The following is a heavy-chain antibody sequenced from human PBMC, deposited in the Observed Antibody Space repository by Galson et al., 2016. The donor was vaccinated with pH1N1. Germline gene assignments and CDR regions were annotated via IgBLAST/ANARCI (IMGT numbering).Heavy chain of an antibody. V-gene: IGHV1-69*13. Sequence: SVKVSCKASGGTFGSFGINWVRQAPGQGLEWMGGIIPIFNTAKYARNFQGRVTITADESTTTAYMELSSLRSDDTAVYICAREDYYDTDLSDWYFDLWGRGTLLTVSS. CDR2: IIPIFNTA. CDR1: GGTFGSFG. D-gene: IGHD3-22*01. CDR3: AREDYYDTDLSDWYFDL. J-gene: IGHJ2*01.